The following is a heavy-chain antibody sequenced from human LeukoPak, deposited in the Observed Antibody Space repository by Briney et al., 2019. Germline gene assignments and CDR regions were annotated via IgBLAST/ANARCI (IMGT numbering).Heavy chain of an antibody. J-gene: IGHJ4*02. CDR1: GGSISSYY. Sequence: SETLSLTCSVSGGSISSYYWSWIRQPAGKGLEWIGRIYTSGSNNYNPSLKSRVTISVDTSKNQFSLKLSSVTAADTAVYYCATLGYSYGTDYWGQGTLVTVSS. CDR2: IYTSGSN. V-gene: IGHV4-4*07. D-gene: IGHD5-18*01. CDR3: ATLGYSYGTDY.